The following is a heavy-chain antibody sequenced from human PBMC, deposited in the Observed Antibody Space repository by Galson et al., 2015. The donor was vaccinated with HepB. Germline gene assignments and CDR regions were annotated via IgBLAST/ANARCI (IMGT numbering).Heavy chain of an antibody. CDR1: GYSFTNYW. Sequence: QSGAEVKKPGQSLRIPCKASGYSFTNYWIAWVRQMPGKGLEWMGIMYPGDSDTRYSLSSQGQVTISADRSISTAYLQWSSLRASDTAMYYCATSGYNTSSGFDFWGQGTLVTVSS. D-gene: IGHD6-6*01. V-gene: IGHV5-51*01. CDR3: ATSGYNTSSGFDF. CDR2: MYPGDSDT. J-gene: IGHJ4*02.